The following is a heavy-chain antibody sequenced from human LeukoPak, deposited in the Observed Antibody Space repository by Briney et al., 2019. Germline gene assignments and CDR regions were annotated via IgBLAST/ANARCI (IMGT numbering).Heavy chain of an antibody. D-gene: IGHD6-19*01. Sequence: GGSLRLSCAASGFTFSRYGMSWVRQAPGKGLEWVANIKEDGSRNHYVDSVKGRFTISGDNAKNSLYLQMSSLRAEDTAIYYCARQLSGWYDADPCWGQGTLVTVSS. CDR1: GFTFSRYG. V-gene: IGHV3-7*05. CDR3: ARQLSGWYDADPC. CDR2: IKEDGSRN. J-gene: IGHJ4*02.